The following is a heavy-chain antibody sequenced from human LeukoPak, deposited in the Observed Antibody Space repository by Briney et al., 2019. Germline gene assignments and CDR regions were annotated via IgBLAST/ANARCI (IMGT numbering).Heavy chain of an antibody. CDR3: ASNTAMAGFDY. CDR1: GFIFGDYA. D-gene: IGHD5-18*01. J-gene: IGHJ4*02. V-gene: IGHV3-11*04. CDR2: MSNSGSTI. Sequence: GGSLRLSCTASGFIFGDYAMSWIRQAPGKGLEWVSYMSNSGSTIYYADSVKGRFTISRDNTKNSLYLQMNSLRAEDTAVYYCASNTAMAGFDYWGQGTLVTVSS.